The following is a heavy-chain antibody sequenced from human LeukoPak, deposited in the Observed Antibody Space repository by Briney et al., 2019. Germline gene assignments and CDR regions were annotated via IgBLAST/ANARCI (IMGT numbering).Heavy chain of an antibody. J-gene: IGHJ6*03. CDR3: ARRSFSIYYYMDV. CDR2: VSSIGGTT. CDR1: GFTFSSCS. V-gene: IGHV3-64*01. Sequence: GGSLRLSCAASGFTFSSCSMYWIRQAPGKGLEHVSAVSSIGGTTDYANSVKGRFTISRDNSMNTLYLQMGSPRAEDIAVYYCARRSFSIYYYMDVWGKGTTVTVSS.